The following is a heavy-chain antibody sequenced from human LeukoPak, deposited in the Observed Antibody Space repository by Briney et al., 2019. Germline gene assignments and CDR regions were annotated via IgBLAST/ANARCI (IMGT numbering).Heavy chain of an antibody. CDR2: INWNGGST. Sequence: GGSLRLSCAASGFNIDDYGMSWVRQVPGKGLEWVSGINWNGGSTSYADSVKGRFTISRDNAKNSLYLQMNSLRAEDTALYYCARPLYSSGWSVGYLDYWGQGTLVTVSS. CDR3: ARPLYSSGWSVGYLDY. J-gene: IGHJ4*02. D-gene: IGHD6-19*01. CDR1: GFNIDDYG. V-gene: IGHV3-20*04.